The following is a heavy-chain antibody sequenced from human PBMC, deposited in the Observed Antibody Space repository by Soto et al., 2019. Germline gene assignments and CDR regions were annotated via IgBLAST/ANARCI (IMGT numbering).Heavy chain of an antibody. J-gene: IGHJ5*02. CDR2: IWYDGSNK. D-gene: IGHD3-10*01. CDR1: GFTFSSYG. Sequence: PGGSLRLSCAASGFTFSSYGMHWVRQAPGKGLEWVAVIWYDGSNKYYADSVKGRFTISRDNSKNTLYLQMNSLRAEDTAVYYCASMYYYGSGSYPPWFDPWGQGTLVTVS. CDR3: ASMYYYGSGSYPPWFDP. V-gene: IGHV3-33*01.